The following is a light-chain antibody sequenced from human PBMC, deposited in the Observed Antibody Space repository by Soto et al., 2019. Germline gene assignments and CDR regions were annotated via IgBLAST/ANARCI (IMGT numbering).Light chain of an antibody. Sequence: QSVLTQPPSVSGAPGQRVTISCTGSSSNIGAGYDVNWYQQLPGAAPKFLIYGNSNRPSGVPDRFSGSKSGTSASLAITGLQAEDEADYYGQSYDSRLSGYVFGTGTKVTV. CDR2: GNS. CDR3: QSYDSRLSGYV. J-gene: IGLJ1*01. CDR1: SSNIGAGYD. V-gene: IGLV1-40*01.